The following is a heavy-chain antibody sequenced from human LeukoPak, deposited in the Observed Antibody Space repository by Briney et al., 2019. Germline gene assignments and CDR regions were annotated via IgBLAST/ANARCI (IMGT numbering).Heavy chain of an antibody. CDR1: GFTFSGYS. D-gene: IGHD6-13*01. J-gene: IGHJ4*02. CDR2: ISSSSNYI. V-gene: IGHV3-21*01. CDR3: ARDYSSSWYSPLSDY. Sequence: GGSLRLSCAASGFTFSGYSMNWVRQAPGKGLEWVSSISSSSNYIYYADSVKGRFTISRDNAKNSLYLQMNSLRAEDTAVYYCARDYSSSWYSPLSDYWGQGTLVTVSS.